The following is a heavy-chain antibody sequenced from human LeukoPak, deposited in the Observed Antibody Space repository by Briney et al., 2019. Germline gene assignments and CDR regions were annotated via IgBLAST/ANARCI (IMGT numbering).Heavy chain of an antibody. CDR1: GYNFISYY. CDR3: AREDVVLVDAVRYYHYGMDV. J-gene: IGHJ6*02. CDR2: INPSGGST. D-gene: IGHD2-8*01. V-gene: IGHV1-46*01. Sequence: ASVKVSCKASGYNFISYYMHWVRQAPGQGLERMGIINPSGGSTSYAQKFQDRVTMTRDTSTSTVYMELSSLKSEDTAVYYCAREDVVLVDAVRYYHYGMDVWGQGTTVTVSS.